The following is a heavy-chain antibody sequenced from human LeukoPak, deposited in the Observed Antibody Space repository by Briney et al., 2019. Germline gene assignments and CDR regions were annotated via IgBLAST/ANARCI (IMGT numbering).Heavy chain of an antibody. J-gene: IGHJ3*02. CDR1: GGSISSSSYY. D-gene: IGHD3-22*01. CDR2: IYYSGST. Sequence: NSSETLSLTCTVSGGSISSSSYYWGWIRQPPGKGLEWIGSIYYSGSTYYNPSLKSRVTISVDTSKNQFSLKLSSVTAADTAVYYCARDPTGGYPIHDAFDIWGQGTMVTVSS. V-gene: IGHV4-39*07. CDR3: ARDPTGGYPIHDAFDI.